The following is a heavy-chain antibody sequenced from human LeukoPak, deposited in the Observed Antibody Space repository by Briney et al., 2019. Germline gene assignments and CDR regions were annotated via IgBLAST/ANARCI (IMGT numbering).Heavy chain of an antibody. D-gene: IGHD5-18*01. Sequence: PSETLSLTCTVSGGSISSGGYYWSSIRQHPGKGLEWIGYIYYSGSTYYNPSLKSRVTISVDTSKNQFFLKLSSVTAADTAVYYCARAVDTAMAIDYWGQGTLVTVSS. J-gene: IGHJ4*02. V-gene: IGHV4-31*03. CDR3: ARAVDTAMAIDY. CDR1: GGSISSGGYY. CDR2: IYYSGST.